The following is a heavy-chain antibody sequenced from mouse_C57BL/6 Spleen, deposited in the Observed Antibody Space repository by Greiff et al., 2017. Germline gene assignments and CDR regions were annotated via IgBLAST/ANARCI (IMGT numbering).Heavy chain of an antibody. V-gene: IGHV3-6*01. CDR2: ISYDGSN. CDR1: GYSITSGYY. CDR3: ARGDYDEDYAMDY. Sequence: EVKLQESGPGLVKPSQSLSLTCSVTGYSITSGYYWNWIRQIPGNKLEWMGYISYDGSNNYNPSLKNRISITRDTSKNQFFLKLNSVTTEDTATYYCARGDYDEDYAMDYWGQGTSVTVSS. J-gene: IGHJ4*01. D-gene: IGHD2-4*01.